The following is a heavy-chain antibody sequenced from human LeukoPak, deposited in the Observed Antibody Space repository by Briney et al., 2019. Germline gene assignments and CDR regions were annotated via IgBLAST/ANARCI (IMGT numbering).Heavy chain of an antibody. CDR3: ARGGGYCSSTSCYAVFDY. J-gene: IGHJ4*02. CDR1: GFTFSSYA. CDR2: ISYDGSNK. V-gene: IGHV3-30-3*01. Sequence: GRSLRLSCAASGFTFSSYAMHWVRQAPGKGLEWVAVISYDGSNKYYADSVKGRFTISGDNSKNTLYLQMNSLRAEDTAVYYCARGGGYCSSTSCYAVFDYWGQGTLVTVSS. D-gene: IGHD2-2*01.